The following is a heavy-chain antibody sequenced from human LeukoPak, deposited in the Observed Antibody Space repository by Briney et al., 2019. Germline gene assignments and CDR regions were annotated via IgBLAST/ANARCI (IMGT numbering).Heavy chain of an antibody. Sequence: GGSLRLSCAASGFTVSSNYMSWVHQAPGKGLEWVSVIYSGGSTYYADSVKGRFTISRDNSKNTLYLQMNSLRAEDTAVYYCARSVVEAAASLDYWGQGTLVTVSS. CDR3: ARSVVEAAASLDY. J-gene: IGHJ4*02. CDR2: IYSGGST. V-gene: IGHV3-66*01. CDR1: GFTVSSNY. D-gene: IGHD2-15*01.